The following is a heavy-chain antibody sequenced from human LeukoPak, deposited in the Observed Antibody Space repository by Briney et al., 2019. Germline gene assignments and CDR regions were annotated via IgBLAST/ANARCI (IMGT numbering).Heavy chain of an antibody. D-gene: IGHD6-19*01. Sequence: SGTLSLTCAVSGGSISSNNWWNWVRQPPGKGLEWIGEIHHSGSTHYNPSLKSRLTISVDKSKNQFSLKLTSETAADTAVYYCAERGSGWYFHNWGQGTLVTVSS. CDR3: AERGSGWYFHN. CDR1: GGSISSNNW. J-gene: IGHJ4*02. V-gene: IGHV4-4*02. CDR2: IHHSGST.